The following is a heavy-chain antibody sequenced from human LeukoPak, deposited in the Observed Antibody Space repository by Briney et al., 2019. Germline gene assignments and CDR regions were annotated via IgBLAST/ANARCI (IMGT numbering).Heavy chain of an antibody. CDR2: INPNSGGT. D-gene: IGHD3-22*01. V-gene: IGHV1-2*02. CDR1: GYTFTGYY. J-gene: IGHJ4*02. CDR3: ARELVSHYYDSSGYYDDY. Sequence: ASVKVSCKASGYTFTGYYMHWVRQAPGQGLEWMGWINPNSGGTSYAQKLQGRVTMTRDTSISTAYMELSRLRSDDTAVYYCARELVSHYYDSSGYYDDYWGQGTLVTVSS.